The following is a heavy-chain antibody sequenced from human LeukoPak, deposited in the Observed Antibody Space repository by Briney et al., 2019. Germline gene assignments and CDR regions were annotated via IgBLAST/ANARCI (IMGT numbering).Heavy chain of an antibody. D-gene: IGHD3-9*01. CDR3: ARGDYDILTSHMDV. CDR1: GFTYSNYA. CDR2: ISGSGRST. J-gene: IGHJ6*03. V-gene: IGHV3-23*01. Sequence: GGSLRLSCTASGFTYSNYAMNWVRQAPGKGPEWVSVISGSGRSTYYADSVKGRFTISRDNSNNTLYLQMNSLRAEDTAVYYCARGDYDILTSHMDVWGKGTTVTISS.